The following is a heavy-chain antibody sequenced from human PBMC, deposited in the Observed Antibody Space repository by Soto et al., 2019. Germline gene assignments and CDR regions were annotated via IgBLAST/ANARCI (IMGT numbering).Heavy chain of an antibody. CDR2: IYPGDSDT. Sequence: GASLKISCKASGYSFTSYWIGWVRQTPEKGLEWMGMIYPGDSDTRYSPSFQGQVTISADKSINTAYLQWSSLKSSDTDMYYCGRPYANGGNTAFGAWGEGTLVTVSS. CDR1: GYSFTSYW. V-gene: IGHV5-51*01. D-gene: IGHD2-15*01. J-gene: IGHJ5*02. CDR3: GRPYANGGNTAFGA.